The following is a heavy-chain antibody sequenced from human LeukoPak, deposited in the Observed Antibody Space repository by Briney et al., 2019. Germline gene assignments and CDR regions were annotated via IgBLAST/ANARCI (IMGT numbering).Heavy chain of an antibody. CDR2: IYSSGST. CDR3: ARRRGSYCYDY. Sequence: GGSLRLSCAASGFTVSSNYMSWVRQAPGKGLEWVSVIYSSGSTYYADSVKGRFTISRDNAKNSLYLQMNSLRAEDTAVYYCARRRGSYCYDYWGQGTLVTVSS. CDR1: GFTVSSNY. V-gene: IGHV3-53*01. D-gene: IGHD1-26*01. J-gene: IGHJ4*02.